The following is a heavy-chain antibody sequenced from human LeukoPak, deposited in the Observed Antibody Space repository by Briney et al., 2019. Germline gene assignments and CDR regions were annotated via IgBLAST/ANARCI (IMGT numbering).Heavy chain of an antibody. CDR3: ARDSLPMAVTGPFDH. V-gene: IGHV3-33*01. Sequence: PGGAPRLSFAAFGVKFRNFSMASGPHAPGKGLGGGSTIRVAGSNIHYADSVKGRVIISRDNSKSALYLQMNSLRAEDTAIYYCARDSLPMAVTGPFDHWGQGALVTVSS. CDR1: GVKFRNFS. D-gene: IGHD6-19*01. J-gene: IGHJ4*02. CDR2: IRVAGSNI.